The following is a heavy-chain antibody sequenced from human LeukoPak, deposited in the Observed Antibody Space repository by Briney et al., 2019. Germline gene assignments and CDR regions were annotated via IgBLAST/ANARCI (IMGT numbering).Heavy chain of an antibody. CDR2: IIPILGIA. V-gene: IGHV1-69*02. Sequence: SVKVSCKASGGTFSSYTISWVRQAPGQGLEWRGRIIPILGIANYAQKFQGRVTITADKSTSTAYMELSSLRSEDTAVYYCARCLGFGMVRGVIVDNWFDPWGQGTLVTVSS. D-gene: IGHD3-10*01. CDR3: ARCLGFGMVRGVIVDNWFDP. CDR1: GGTFSSYT. J-gene: IGHJ5*02.